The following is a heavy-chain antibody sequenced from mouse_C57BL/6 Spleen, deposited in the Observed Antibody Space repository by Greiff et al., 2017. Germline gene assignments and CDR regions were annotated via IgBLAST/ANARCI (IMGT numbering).Heavy chain of an antibody. V-gene: IGHV1-61*01. CDR3: ARVYDYDGPYYFDY. CDR2: IYPSDSET. CDR1: GYTFTSYW. Sequence: QVQLQQPGAELVRPGSSVKLSCKASGYTFTSYWMDWVKQRPGQGLEWIGNIYPSDSETHYNQKFKDKATLTVDKSSSTAYMQLSSLTSEDSAVYYCARVYDYDGPYYFDYWGQGTTLTVSS. D-gene: IGHD2-4*01. J-gene: IGHJ2*01.